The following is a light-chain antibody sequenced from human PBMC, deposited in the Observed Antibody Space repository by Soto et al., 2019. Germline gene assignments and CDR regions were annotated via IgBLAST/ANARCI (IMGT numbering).Light chain of an antibody. CDR2: SNN. V-gene: IGLV1-44*01. CDR1: SSNIGSST. CDR3: ATWDDSLKGYV. J-gene: IGLJ1*01. Sequence: QSVLTQPPSASGTPGQRVTISCSGSSSNIGSSTVTSYQQLRGAAPTVLIHSNNQRPSGVPDRFSGSKSGTSASLAISGLQSDDEADYYCATWDDSLKGYVFGTGTKVTVL.